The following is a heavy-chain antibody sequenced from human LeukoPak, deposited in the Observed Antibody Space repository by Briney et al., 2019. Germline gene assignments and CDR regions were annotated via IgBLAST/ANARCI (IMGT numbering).Heavy chain of an antibody. CDR3: ARDPLGARSGNWFDP. CDR1: GYSISSGYY. CDR2: IYHSGST. V-gene: IGHV4-38-2*02. Sequence: PSETLSLTCTVSGYSISSGYYWGWIRQPPGKGLEWIGSIYHSGSTYYNPSLKSRVTISVDTSKNQFSLKLSSVTAADTAVYYCARDPLGARSGNWFDPWGQGTLVTVSS. D-gene: IGHD3-10*01. J-gene: IGHJ5*02.